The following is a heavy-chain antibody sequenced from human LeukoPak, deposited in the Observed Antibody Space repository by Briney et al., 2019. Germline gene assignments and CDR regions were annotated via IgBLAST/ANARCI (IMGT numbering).Heavy chain of an antibody. CDR3: ARLKWGYDISLYYFEY. D-gene: IGHD3-9*01. V-gene: IGHV5-51*01. Sequence: GESLKISCTGSGYSFTSHWIGWVRQMPGKGLEWMGIIYPGDADTRYSPSFQGQFTISADKSISAAYLQWSSLKASDTATYYCARLKWGYDISLYYFEYWGQGTPVTVSS. CDR1: GYSFTSHW. CDR2: IYPGDADT. J-gene: IGHJ4*02.